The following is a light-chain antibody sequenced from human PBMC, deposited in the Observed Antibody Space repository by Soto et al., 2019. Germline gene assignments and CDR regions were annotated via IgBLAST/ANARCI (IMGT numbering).Light chain of an antibody. Sequence: QSVLTQPPSVSGAPGQGVTISCTGSSSNIGANYDVHWYQQLPGRAPILLIYDNTNRPSGVPARFSASRSATSASLAITGVQPEDEADYYCQSYDSSLSGPIFGGGTKLTVL. V-gene: IGLV1-40*01. CDR1: SSNIGANYD. CDR2: DNT. J-gene: IGLJ2*01. CDR3: QSYDSSLSGPI.